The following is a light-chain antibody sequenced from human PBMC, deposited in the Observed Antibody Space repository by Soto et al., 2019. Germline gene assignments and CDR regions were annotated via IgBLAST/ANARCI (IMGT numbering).Light chain of an antibody. CDR3: KHYNTWPG. V-gene: IGKV3-15*01. CDR1: QNIRTN. Sequence: EIVMTQSPATLSVSPGERATLSCRASQNIRTNLAWYQQKPGQAPRLLMYGASTRATGIPARFSGSGSGTEFTLTINSLQSEDFAVYYCKHYNTWPGFGQETKLEIK. J-gene: IGKJ2*01. CDR2: GAS.